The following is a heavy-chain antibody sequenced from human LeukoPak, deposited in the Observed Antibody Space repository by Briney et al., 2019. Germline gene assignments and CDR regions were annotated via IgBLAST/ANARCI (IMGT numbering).Heavy chain of an antibody. CDR2: IIPIFGTA. V-gene: IGHV1-69*05. Sequence: ASVKVSCKASGGTFSSYAISWVRQAPGQGLEWMGGIIPIFGTANYAQKLQGRVTMTTDTSTSTAYMELRSLRSDDTAVYYCARDTYCTNGVCYIRANSNFDYWGQGTLVTVSS. D-gene: IGHD2-8*01. J-gene: IGHJ4*02. CDR3: ARDTYCTNGVCYIRANSNFDY. CDR1: GGTFSSYA.